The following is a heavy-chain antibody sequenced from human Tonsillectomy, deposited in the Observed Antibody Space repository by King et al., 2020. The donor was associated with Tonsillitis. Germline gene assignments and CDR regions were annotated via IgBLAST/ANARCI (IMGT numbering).Heavy chain of an antibody. J-gene: IGHJ4*02. CDR1: GFTFSSYW. D-gene: IGHD3-22*01. CDR3: ASPFDYYDSSGWTN. CDR2: IKQDGSEK. V-gene: IGHV3-7*03. Sequence: QLVQSGGGLVQPGGSLRLSCAASGFTFSSYWMSWVRQAPGKGLEWVANIKQDGSEKYYVDSVKGRFTISRDNAKNSLYLQMNSLRAEDTAVYYCASPFDYYDSSGWTNWGQGTLVTVSS.